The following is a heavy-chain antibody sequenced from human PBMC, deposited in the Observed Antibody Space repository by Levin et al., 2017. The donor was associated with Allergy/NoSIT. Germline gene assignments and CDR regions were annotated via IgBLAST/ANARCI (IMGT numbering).Heavy chain of an antibody. V-gene: IGHV1-8*01. D-gene: IGHD2-8*01. CDR3: ASLGYCTNGVCYGVHYDHYGMDG. CDR1: GYTFTSYD. CDR2: MNPNSGNT. J-gene: IGHJ6*02. Sequence: ASVKVSCKASGYTFTSYDINWVRQATGQGLEWMGWMNPNSGNTGYAQKFQGRVTMTRNTSISTAYMELSSLRSEDTAVYYCASLGYCTNGVCYGVHYDHYGMDGWGQGTTVTVSS.